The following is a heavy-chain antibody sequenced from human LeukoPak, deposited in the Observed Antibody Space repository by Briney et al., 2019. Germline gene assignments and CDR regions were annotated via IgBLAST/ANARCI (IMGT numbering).Heavy chain of an antibody. D-gene: IGHD4-17*01. CDR3: TRDLGDPLKTTVTTWVRYYYYYYMDV. CDR1: GFTFGDYA. V-gene: IGHV3-49*03. Sequence: GGSLRLSCTASGFTFGDYAMSWFRQAPGKGLEWVGFIRSKAYGGTTEYAASVKGRFTISRDDSKSIAYLQMNSLKTEDTAVYYCTRDLGDPLKTTVTTWVRYYYYYYMDVWGQGTLVTVSS. CDR2: IRSKAYGGTT. J-gene: IGHJ6*03.